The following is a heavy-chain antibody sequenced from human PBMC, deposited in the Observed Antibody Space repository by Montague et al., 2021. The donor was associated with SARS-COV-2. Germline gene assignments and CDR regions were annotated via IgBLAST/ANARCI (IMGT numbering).Heavy chain of an antibody. D-gene: IGHD3-10*01. CDR3: ARDSYGSIDY. Sequence: SRRLSLSASGFTFSYYPLHWVRQAPGKGLEWVAVDGSEVQYIDSVKGRFTISRDNSKNTLFLQMNSLRPEDTALYYCARDSYGSIDYWGQGTLVTVSS. CDR2: DGSEV. J-gene: IGHJ4*02. V-gene: IGHV3-30*04. CDR1: GFTFSYYP.